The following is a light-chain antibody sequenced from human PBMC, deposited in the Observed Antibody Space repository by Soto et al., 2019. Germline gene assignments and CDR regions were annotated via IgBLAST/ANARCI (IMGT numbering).Light chain of an antibody. CDR1: QSVGSSY. CDR3: QLYGRSIT. V-gene: IGKV3-20*01. J-gene: IGKJ5*01. CDR2: GAS. Sequence: EIVLAHSPGTLSLSPGERATLSFSSSQSVGSSYLAWYQQKPGQAPRLLIYGASSRATGIPDRFSGSGSGTDFTLTITRLEPEDFAVYYCQLYGRSITFDQGTRLEIK.